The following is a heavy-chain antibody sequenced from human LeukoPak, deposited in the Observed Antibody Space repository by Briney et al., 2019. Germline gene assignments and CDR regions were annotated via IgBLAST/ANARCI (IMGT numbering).Heavy chain of an antibody. CDR1: GFTFSSYG. J-gene: IGHJ4*02. CDR2: IRYDGSNN. V-gene: IGHV3-30*02. CDR3: AKDTLYSDNYTYFDY. D-gene: IGHD4-17*01. Sequence: GGSLTLSCAASGFTFSSYGMHWVRQAPGKGLEWVAFIRYDGSNNYYADSVKGRFTISRDNSKNTLHLQMNSLRAEDTAVYYCAKDTLYSDNYTYFDYWGQGTLVTVSS.